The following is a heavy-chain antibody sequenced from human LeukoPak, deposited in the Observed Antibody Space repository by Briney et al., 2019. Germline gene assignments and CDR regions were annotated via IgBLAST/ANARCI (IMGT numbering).Heavy chain of an antibody. D-gene: IGHD1-14*01. Sequence: GGSLRLSCAASGFTFSSYWMSWVRQAPGKGLECVSYISSGGSTIYYADSVRGRFTISRDNAKNSLYLQMNSLRAEDTAVYYCAKPARTDYADYWGQGTLVTVSS. CDR2: ISSGGSTI. V-gene: IGHV3-48*04. J-gene: IGHJ4*02. CDR1: GFTFSSYW. CDR3: AKPARTDYADY.